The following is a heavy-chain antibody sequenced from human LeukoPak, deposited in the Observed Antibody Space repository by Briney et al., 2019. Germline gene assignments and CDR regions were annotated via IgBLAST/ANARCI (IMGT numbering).Heavy chain of an antibody. D-gene: IGHD6-13*01. CDR3: AREWQQLAYNWFDP. CDR1: GYTFTSYY. J-gene: IGHJ5*02. Sequence: ASVKVSCKASGYTFTSYYMHWVRQAPGQGLEWMGIINPSGGSTSYAQKFQGRVTITADESTSTAYMELSSLRSEDTAVYYCAREWQQLAYNWFDPWGQGTLVTVSS. V-gene: IGHV1-46*01. CDR2: INPSGGST.